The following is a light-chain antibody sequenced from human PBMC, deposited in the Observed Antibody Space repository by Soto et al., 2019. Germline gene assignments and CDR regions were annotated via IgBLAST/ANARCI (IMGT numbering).Light chain of an antibody. CDR2: KAS. Sequence: DIQMTQSPSTLSASVGDRVTITCRASQSISSWLAWYQQKPGKAPKLLICKASSLESGVPSRFSGSGSGTEFTLTISSLQPDDFATYCCQQYNSYPCTFGQGTKLEIK. J-gene: IGKJ2*02. CDR3: QQYNSYPCT. V-gene: IGKV1-5*03. CDR1: QSISSW.